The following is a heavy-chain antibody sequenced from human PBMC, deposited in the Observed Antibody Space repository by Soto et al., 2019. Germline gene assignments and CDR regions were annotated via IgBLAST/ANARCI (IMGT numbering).Heavy chain of an antibody. J-gene: IGHJ6*02. CDR2: INPSGGST. V-gene: IGHV1-46*01. CDR3: ARLVRPIFGVGQPDYYYYGMDV. D-gene: IGHD3-3*01. CDR1: GYTFTSYY. Sequence: QVQLVQSGAEVKKPGASVKVSCKASGYTFTSYYMYWVRQAPGQGLEWMGIINPSGGSTSYAQKFQCRVTMTRDTSTSTVYMELSSLRSEDTAVYYCARLVRPIFGVGQPDYYYYGMDVWGQGTTVTVSS.